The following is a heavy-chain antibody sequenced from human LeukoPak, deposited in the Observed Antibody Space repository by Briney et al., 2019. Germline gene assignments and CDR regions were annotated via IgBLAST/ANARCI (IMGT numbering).Heavy chain of an antibody. Sequence: GGSLRLSCAASGFTVSSNYMSWVRQAPGKGLEWVSVIYSGGSTYYADPVKGRSTISRDNSRNTLYLQMNSLRAEDTAVYYCATSIRYCSGGSCIDYWGQGTLVTVSS. CDR3: ATSIRYCSGGSCIDY. V-gene: IGHV3-53*01. J-gene: IGHJ4*02. CDR1: GFTVSSNY. CDR2: IYSGGST. D-gene: IGHD2-15*01.